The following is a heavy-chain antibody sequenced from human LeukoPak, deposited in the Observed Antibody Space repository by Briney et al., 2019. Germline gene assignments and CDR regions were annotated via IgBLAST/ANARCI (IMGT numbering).Heavy chain of an antibody. V-gene: IGHV3-21*01. CDR3: ARDLTVADHFDY. D-gene: IGHD6-19*01. J-gene: IGHJ4*02. Sequence: GGSLRLSCVASGFTFSSYSMNWVRQAPGKGLEWVSSISSSSSYIYYADSVKGRFTISRDNAKNSLYLQMNSLRAEDTAVYYCARDLTVADHFDYWGQGTLVTVSS. CDR1: GFTFSSYS. CDR2: ISSSSSYI.